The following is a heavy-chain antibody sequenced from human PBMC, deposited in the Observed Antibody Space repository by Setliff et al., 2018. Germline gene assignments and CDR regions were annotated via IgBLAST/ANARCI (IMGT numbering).Heavy chain of an antibody. J-gene: IGHJ6*03. D-gene: IGHD2-15*01. Sequence: GGSLRLSCAASGFTFRSYSMKWVRQAPGKGLEWVSYISSSSSTVYYADSVKGRFIISRDNSKNTLYLQMNSLRAEDTAVYFCAKESGAHYFYYYYMDVWGKGTTVTVSS. V-gene: IGHV3-48*01. CDR2: ISSSSSTV. CDR3: AKESGAHYFYYYYMDV. CDR1: GFTFRSYS.